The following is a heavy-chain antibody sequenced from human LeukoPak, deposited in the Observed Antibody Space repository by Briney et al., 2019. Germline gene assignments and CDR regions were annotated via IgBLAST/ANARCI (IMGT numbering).Heavy chain of an antibody. D-gene: IGHD2-2*01. CDR3: AREQLLNSYYMDV. J-gene: IGHJ6*03. CDR1: GFTFSSYE. V-gene: IGHV3-66*02. Sequence: GGSLRLSCAASGFTFSSYEMNWVRQAPGKGLEWVSVIYSGGSTYYADSVKGRFTISRDNSKNTLYLQMNSLRAEDTAVYYCAREQLLNSYYMDVWGKGTTVTVSS. CDR2: IYSGGST.